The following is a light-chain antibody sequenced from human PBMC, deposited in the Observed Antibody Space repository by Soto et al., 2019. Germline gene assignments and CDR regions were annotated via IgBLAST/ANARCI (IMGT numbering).Light chain of an antibody. J-gene: IGKJ1*01. CDR1: QSISSY. Sequence: DIQMTQSPSSLSASVGDRVTITCRASQSISSYLNWYQQKPGTAPKLLIYHASILETAVPSRFSGNGSGTEFTLTISSLQPGDFATYYCQQYRTYSFGQGTKVDIK. V-gene: IGKV1-5*01. CDR3: QQYRTYS. CDR2: HAS.